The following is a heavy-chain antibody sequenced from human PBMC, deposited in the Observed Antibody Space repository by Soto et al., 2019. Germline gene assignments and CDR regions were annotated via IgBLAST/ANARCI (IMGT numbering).Heavy chain of an antibody. J-gene: IGHJ6*02. CDR3: ATPLAYAMRGWDGLDV. CDR1: GGTFSSYV. Sequence: QVQLVQSGAEVKKPGSSVKVSCKASGGTFSSYVIGWVRQAHGQGLEWMGGIISIFGTTHYAQRFQGRVTITADESPSTAYMELSSLRSEDTAVYYCATPLAYAMRGWDGLDVWGQGTTVTVSS. CDR2: IISIFGTT. V-gene: IGHV1-69*01. D-gene: IGHD2-8*01.